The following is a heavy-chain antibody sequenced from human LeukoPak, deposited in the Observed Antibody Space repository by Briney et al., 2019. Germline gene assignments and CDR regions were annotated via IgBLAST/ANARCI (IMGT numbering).Heavy chain of an antibody. Sequence: GGSLRLSCAASGFTFSSYGMHWVRQAPGKGLEWVAVIWYDRSNKYYADSVKGRFTISRGNSKNTLYLQMNSLRAEDTAVYYCAKTYGDSYFDYWGQGTLVTVSS. CDR2: IWYDRSNK. D-gene: IGHD4-17*01. CDR1: GFTFSSYG. V-gene: IGHV3-33*06. J-gene: IGHJ4*02. CDR3: AKTYGDSYFDY.